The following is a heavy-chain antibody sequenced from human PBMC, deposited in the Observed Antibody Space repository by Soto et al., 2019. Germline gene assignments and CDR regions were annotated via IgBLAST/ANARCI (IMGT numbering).Heavy chain of an antibody. D-gene: IGHD2-2*02. Sequence: ETLSLTCTVSGGSISSSSYYWGWIRQPPGKGLEWIGSIYYSGSTYYNPSLKSRVTISVDTSKNQFSLKLSSVTAADTAVYYCARGNCSSTSCYTHYYYYYGMDVWGQGTTVTVSS. CDR2: IYYSGST. V-gene: IGHV4-39*01. J-gene: IGHJ6*02. CDR1: GGSISSSSYY. CDR3: ARGNCSSTSCYTHYYYYYGMDV.